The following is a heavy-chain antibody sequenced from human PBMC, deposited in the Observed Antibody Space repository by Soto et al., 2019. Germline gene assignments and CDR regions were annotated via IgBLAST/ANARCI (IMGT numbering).Heavy chain of an antibody. D-gene: IGHD3-22*01. CDR2: ISYGGSNK. Sequence: QVQLVESGGGVVQPGRSLRLSCAASGFTFNYYAIHWVRQAPGKGLEWVALISYGGSNKYYADSVKGRFTISRDNSENTLYLQMNSLGVEDTAVYYCARTPETGGYYHYFDYWGRGTLVTVSS. V-gene: IGHV3-30-3*01. CDR3: ARTPETGGYYHYFDY. CDR1: GFTFNYYA. J-gene: IGHJ4*02.